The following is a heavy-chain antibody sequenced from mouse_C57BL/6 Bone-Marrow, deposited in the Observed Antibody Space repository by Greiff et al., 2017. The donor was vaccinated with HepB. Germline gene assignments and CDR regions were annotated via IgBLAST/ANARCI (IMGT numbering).Heavy chain of an antibody. D-gene: IGHD2-4*01. Sequence: EVQRVESGGGLVQPGGSLKLSCAASGFTFSDYYMYRVRQTPEKRLEWVAYISNGGGSTYYPDTVKGRFTISRDNAKKTLYLQMSRLKSEDTAMYYCARPLYDYDEGYAMDYWGQGTSVTVSS. J-gene: IGHJ4*01. V-gene: IGHV5-12*01. CDR1: GFTFSDYY. CDR2: ISNGGGST. CDR3: ARPLYDYDEGYAMDY.